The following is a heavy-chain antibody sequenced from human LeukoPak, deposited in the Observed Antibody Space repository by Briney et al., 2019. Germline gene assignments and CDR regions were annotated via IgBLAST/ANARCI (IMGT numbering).Heavy chain of an antibody. CDR1: GFTFDDYG. D-gene: IGHD3-22*01. Sequence: PGGSLRLSCAASGFTFDDYGMSWVRQAPGKGLEGVANIKEDGSEKYYVDSVKGRFTISRDNAKNSLYLQMNSLRAEDTAVYYCAREYYYDSSGYGAFGYWGQGTLVTVSP. CDR2: IKEDGSEK. CDR3: AREYYYDSSGYGAFGY. V-gene: IGHV3-7*05. J-gene: IGHJ4*02.